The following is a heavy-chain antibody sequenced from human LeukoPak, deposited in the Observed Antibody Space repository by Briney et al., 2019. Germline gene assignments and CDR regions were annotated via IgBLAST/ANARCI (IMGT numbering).Heavy chain of an antibody. CDR2: IYYSGST. D-gene: IGHD3-10*01. CDR1: GGSISSYY. J-gene: IGHJ3*02. Sequence: SETLSLTCTVSGGSISSYYWSWIRQPPGKGLEWIGYIYYSGSTNYNPSLKSRVTISVDTSKNQFSLKLSSVTAADTAVYYCYGSEPRDAFDIWGQGTMVTVSS. V-gene: IGHV4-59*12. CDR3: YGSEPRDAFDI.